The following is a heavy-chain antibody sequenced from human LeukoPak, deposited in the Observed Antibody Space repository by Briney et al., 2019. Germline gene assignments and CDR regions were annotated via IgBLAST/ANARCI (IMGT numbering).Heavy chain of an antibody. CDR1: GFTFDDYA. D-gene: IGHD1-20*01. J-gene: IGHJ4*02. Sequence: PGGSLRLSCAASGFTFDDYAVHWVRQAPGKGLEWVSGISWNSGSIGYADSVKGRFTISRDNAKNSLYLQMNSLRAEDTALYYCAKDMGLTGTSFDYWGQGTLVTVSS. CDR3: AKDMGLTGTSFDY. CDR2: ISWNSGSI. V-gene: IGHV3-9*01.